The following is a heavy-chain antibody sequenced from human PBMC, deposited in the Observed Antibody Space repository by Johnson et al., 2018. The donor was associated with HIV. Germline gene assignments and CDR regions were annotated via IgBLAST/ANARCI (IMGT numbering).Heavy chain of an antibody. CDR2: IYSGGST. CDR3: ASEVRGVLDI. Sequence: VQLVESGGGVVQPGRSLSLSCAASGFTFSSYAMSWVRQAPGKGLEWVSGIYSGGSTYYADSVKGRFTISRDNSKNTLYLQMNSLRVEDTAVYYCASEVRGVLDIWGQGTMVTVSS. CDR1: GFTFSSYA. D-gene: IGHD3-10*01. V-gene: IGHV3-66*01. J-gene: IGHJ3*02.